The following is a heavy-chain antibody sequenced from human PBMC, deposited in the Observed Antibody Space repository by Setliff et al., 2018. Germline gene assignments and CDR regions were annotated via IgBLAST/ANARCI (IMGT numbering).Heavy chain of an antibody. CDR3: CSGSYLFVY. Sequence: LSCAASGFTFSSYAMSWVRQAPGKGLEWVSGISGSGGRTYYADSVKGRFTISRDNSKNTLYLQMSSLRAEDTAVYYCCSGSYLFVYWGQGSLVTVSS. V-gene: IGHV3-23*01. D-gene: IGHD1-26*01. CDR2: ISGSGGRT. CDR1: GFTFSSYA. J-gene: IGHJ4*02.